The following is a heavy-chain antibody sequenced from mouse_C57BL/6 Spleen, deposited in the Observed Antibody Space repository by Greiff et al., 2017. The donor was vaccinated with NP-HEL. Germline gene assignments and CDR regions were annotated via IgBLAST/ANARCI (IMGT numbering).Heavy chain of an antibody. V-gene: IGHV1-39*01. CDR1: GYSFTDYN. J-gene: IGHJ2*01. CDR3: ARRGDYDDAGTVCYFDY. D-gene: IGHD2-4*01. CDR2: INPNYGTT. Sequence: VQLQQSGPELVKPGASVKISCKASGYSFTDYNMNWVKQSNGKSLEWIGVINPNYGTTSYNQKFKGKATLTVDQSSSTAYMQLNSLTSEDSAVYYCARRGDYDDAGTVCYFDYGGQGTTLTVSS.